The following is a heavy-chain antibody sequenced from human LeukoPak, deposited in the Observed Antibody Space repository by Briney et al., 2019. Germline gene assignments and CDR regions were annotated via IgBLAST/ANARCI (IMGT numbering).Heavy chain of an antibody. J-gene: IGHJ4*02. CDR2: INHSGST. CDR1: GGSFSGNY. Sequence: PSETLSLTCAVYGGSFSGNYWSWIRQPPGKGLEWIGEINHSGSTNYNPSLNSRVTISVDTSKNQFSLKLSSVTAADTAVYYCARSHWRDYWGQGTLVTVSS. CDR3: ARSHWRDY. D-gene: IGHD1-1*01. V-gene: IGHV4-34*01.